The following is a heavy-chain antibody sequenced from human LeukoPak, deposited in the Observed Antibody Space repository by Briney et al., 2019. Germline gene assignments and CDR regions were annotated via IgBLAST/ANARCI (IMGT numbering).Heavy chain of an antibody. CDR1: GFTFTSYG. CDR2: IWYDGSNK. Sequence: GRSLRLSCAASGFTFTSYGMHWVRQAPGKGLEWVAVIWYDGSNKYYADSVKGRFTVSRDTSTNTVSLQMNSLRADDTAVYYCAKGPTKSLEYFDYWGQGTLVTVSS. CDR3: AKGPTKSLEYFDY. D-gene: IGHD1-1*01. J-gene: IGHJ4*02. V-gene: IGHV3-33*03.